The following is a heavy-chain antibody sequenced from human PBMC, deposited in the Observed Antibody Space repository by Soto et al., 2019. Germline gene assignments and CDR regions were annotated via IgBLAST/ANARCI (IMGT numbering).Heavy chain of an antibody. CDR3: ARDRGSYNGIFDY. D-gene: IGHD2-15*01. V-gene: IGHV3-74*01. Sequence: EVQLVESGGGLVQPGGSRRLSCAVSGLTFSSSWMHWVRQAPGKGLVWVSRINVDGSATHYADSVQGRFTISRDNAKNILSLQMTNLSAEDTAVYYCARDRGSYNGIFDYWGQGTLVTVSS. CDR2: INVDGSAT. J-gene: IGHJ4*02. CDR1: GLTFSSSW.